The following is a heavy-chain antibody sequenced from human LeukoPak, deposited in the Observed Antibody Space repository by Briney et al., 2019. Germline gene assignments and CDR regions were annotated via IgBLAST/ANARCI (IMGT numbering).Heavy chain of an antibody. V-gene: IGHV3-73*01. CDR3: TRHSDTYCSRANCYVDNFYGLDV. D-gene: IGHD2-2*01. Sequence: PGGSLRLSCAASGFTFSGSAVDWVRQASGKGLEWVGRIRSKASSYATSYAASVTGRFTISRDDSRNTAYLQMNSLKTEDTAVYYCTRHSDTYCSRANCYVDNFYGLDVWGQGTTVTVSS. CDR2: IRSKASSYAT. J-gene: IGHJ6*02. CDR1: GFTFSGSA.